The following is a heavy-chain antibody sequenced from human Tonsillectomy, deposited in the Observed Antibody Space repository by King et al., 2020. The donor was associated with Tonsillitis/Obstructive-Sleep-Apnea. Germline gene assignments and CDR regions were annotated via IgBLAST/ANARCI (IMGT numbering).Heavy chain of an antibody. CDR2: INHSGST. J-gene: IGHJ4*02. CDR3: AGSSSSNDY. D-gene: IGHD6-6*01. V-gene: IGHV4-34*01. Sequence: VQLQQWGAGLLKPSETLSLTCAVYGGSFSGYYWSWIRQPPGKGLEWSGEINHSGSTNYNPSLKSRVPISVDTSKNQFSLKLSSVTAADTAVYYCAGSSSSNDYWGQGTLVTVSS. CDR1: GGSFSGYY.